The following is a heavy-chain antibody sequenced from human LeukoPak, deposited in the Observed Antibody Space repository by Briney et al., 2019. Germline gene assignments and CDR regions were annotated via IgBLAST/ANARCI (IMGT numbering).Heavy chain of an antibody. J-gene: IGHJ3*02. CDR2: INTEGSSA. CDR1: GFTSSSYW. CDR3: ARGTVSAGTTAFDI. Sequence: SGGSLRLSCAASGFTSSSYWMYWVRQVPGKGLVWVSRINTEGSSASYADSVRGRFTMSRDNAKNTLHLQMNSLRDEDTALYYCARGTVSAGTTAFDIWGQGTMVTVSS. V-gene: IGHV3-74*01. D-gene: IGHD1-1*01.